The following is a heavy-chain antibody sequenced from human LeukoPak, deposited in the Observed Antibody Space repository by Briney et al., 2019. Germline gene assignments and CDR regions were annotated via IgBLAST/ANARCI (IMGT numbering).Heavy chain of an antibody. D-gene: IGHD3-10*01. CDR2: LIPMFDPA. CDR1: GHTFNSYA. V-gene: IGHV1-69*05. Sequence: AVKLSCNASGHTFNSYAITWVRHPRGQGLEWMGGLIPMFDPAHNAQNSQGRVTITTDDSTTTAYMELSSLKSEDTAVYYFARGAHSGSYSSWFHTWGQGTLATVSS. J-gene: IGHJ5*02. CDR3: ARGAHSGSYSSWFHT.